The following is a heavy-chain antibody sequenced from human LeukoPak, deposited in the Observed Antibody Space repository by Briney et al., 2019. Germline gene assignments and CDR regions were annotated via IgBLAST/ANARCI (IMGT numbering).Heavy chain of an antibody. V-gene: IGHV1-46*03. CDR3: AKTYYDFWSGYSHRNYYYYYMDV. CDR1: GYTFTSYY. D-gene: IGHD3-3*01. CDR2: INPSGGST. Sequence: GASVKVSCKASGYTFTSYYMHWVRQAPGQGLEWMGIINPSGGSTSYAQKFQGRVTMTRDTSTSTVYMELSSLRSADTAVYYCAKTYYDFWSGYSHRNYYYYYMDVWGKGTTVTVSS. J-gene: IGHJ6*03.